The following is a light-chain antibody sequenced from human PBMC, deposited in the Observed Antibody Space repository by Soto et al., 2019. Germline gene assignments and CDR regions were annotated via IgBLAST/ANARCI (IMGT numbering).Light chain of an antibody. CDR1: SSDVGAFSY. Sequence: QSALTQPASVSASPGDSIAISCTGSSSDVGAFSYVSWYQQSPGQAPKLLLYEVTNRPSGVSHRFSGSKSGNTASLTISGLQAEDEADYYCCSYTTTGTSIFGGGAKLTVL. J-gene: IGLJ2*01. CDR2: EVT. V-gene: IGLV2-14*01. CDR3: CSYTTTGTSI.